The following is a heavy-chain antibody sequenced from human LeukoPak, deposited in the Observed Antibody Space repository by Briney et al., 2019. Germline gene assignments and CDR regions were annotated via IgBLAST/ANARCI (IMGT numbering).Heavy chain of an antibody. V-gene: IGHV3-30*18. D-gene: IGHD1-26*01. CDR1: GFTFTNYG. J-gene: IGHJ4*02. CDR2: ISYDGSNK. CDR3: AKAWSRGNYYPYFDS. Sequence: PGGSLRLPCAASGFTFTNYGMHWVRQAPGKGLEWVAVISYDGSNKYNADSVKGRFTISRDNSKNTLYLQMNSLRDEDTAVYYCAKAWSRGNYYPYFDSWGQGTLVTVSS.